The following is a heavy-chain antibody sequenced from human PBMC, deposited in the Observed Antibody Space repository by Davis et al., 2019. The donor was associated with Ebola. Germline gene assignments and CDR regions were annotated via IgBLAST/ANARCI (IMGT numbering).Heavy chain of an antibody. Sequence: ASVKVSCKASGFILTNYAIHWVRQAPGQRLEWMGWVHGGNGNTKYSQRFQGRVTMTRDTSTSTVYMELSSLRSEDTAVYYCARGFLRFDPWGQGTLVTVSS. CDR3: ARGFLRFDP. CDR1: GFILTNYA. CDR2: VHGGNGNT. J-gene: IGHJ5*02. D-gene: IGHD3-3*01. V-gene: IGHV1-3*01.